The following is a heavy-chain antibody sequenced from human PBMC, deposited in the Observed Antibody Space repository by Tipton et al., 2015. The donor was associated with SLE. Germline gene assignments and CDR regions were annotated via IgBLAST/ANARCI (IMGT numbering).Heavy chain of an antibody. V-gene: IGHV3-48*03. CDR3: NAFDI. CDR2: ISNSGSSI. CDR1: RFTFSSYE. J-gene: IGHJ3*02. Sequence: SLRLSCVGSRFTFSSYEMNWVRQAPGKGLEWLSFISNSGSSIYYADSVKGRFTISRDNAKNSLYLQMNNLRAEDTAVYYCNAFDIWGQGTMVAVSS.